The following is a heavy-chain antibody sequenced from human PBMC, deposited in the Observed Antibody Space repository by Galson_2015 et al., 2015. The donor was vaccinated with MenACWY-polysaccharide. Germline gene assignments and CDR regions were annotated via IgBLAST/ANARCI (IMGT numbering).Heavy chain of an antibody. CDR3: ARHYCGGGTCYAYYYGMDV. J-gene: IGHJ6*02. D-gene: IGHD2-15*01. CDR1: GFTFSDYY. Sequence: SLRLSCAASGFTFSDYYMSWIRQAPGKGLEWIAYISTGAITIYYADSVKGRFTISRDDAKNSLYLQMNILRAEDTAVYYCARHYCGGGTCYAYYYGMDVWGQGTTVSVSS. V-gene: IGHV3-11*01. CDR2: ISTGAITI.